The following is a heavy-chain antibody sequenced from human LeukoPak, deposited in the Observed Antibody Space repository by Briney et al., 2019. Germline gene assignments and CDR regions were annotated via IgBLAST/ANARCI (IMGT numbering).Heavy chain of an antibody. D-gene: IGHD3-10*01. J-gene: IGHJ5*02. CDR1: GYTFTSYG. V-gene: IGHV1-18*01. CDR2: ISAYNGNT. CDR3: ARGGHRRYYYTSGSAFDP. Sequence: ASVKVSCKASGYTFTSYGISWVRQAPGQGLEWMGWISAYNGNTNYAQKLQGRVTMTTDTSTSTAYMELKSLRFDDTAVYYCARGGHRRYYYTSGSAFDPWGQGTLVTVSS.